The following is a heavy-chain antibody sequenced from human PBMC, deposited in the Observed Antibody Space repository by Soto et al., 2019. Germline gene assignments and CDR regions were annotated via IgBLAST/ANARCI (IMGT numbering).Heavy chain of an antibody. CDR3: ARGAVGAKSCRGYHFAY. CDR2: IIPIFGTA. CDR1: GGTFSSYA. V-gene: IGHV1-69*01. J-gene: IGHJ4*02. D-gene: IGHD1-26*01. Sequence: QVQLVQSGAEVKKPGSSVKVSCKASGGTFSSYAISWVRQAPGQGLEWMGGIIPIFGTAYYAQKFQGRVTITADESTSTAYMELSSLRSEDTAVYYCARGAVGAKSCRGYHFAYWGQGTLVTVSS.